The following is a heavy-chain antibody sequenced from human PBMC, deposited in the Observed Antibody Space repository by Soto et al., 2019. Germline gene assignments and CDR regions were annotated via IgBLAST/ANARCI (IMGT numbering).Heavy chain of an antibody. V-gene: IGHV5-51*01. Sequence: PGASLKISCKGSGYNFNTYWIDWVRQMPGKGLEWMGRIYPGDSDTRYSPSFQGQVIISVDKSNNTAYLQWSSLKASDTAIYFCARRLQRTAVTSNWFDPWGQGTLVTVSS. CDR3: ARRLQRTAVTSNWFDP. CDR1: GYNFNTYW. CDR2: IYPGDSDT. D-gene: IGHD4-17*01. J-gene: IGHJ5*02.